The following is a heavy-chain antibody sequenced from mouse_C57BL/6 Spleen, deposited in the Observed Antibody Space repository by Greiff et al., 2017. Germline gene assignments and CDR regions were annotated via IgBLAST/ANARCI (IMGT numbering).Heavy chain of an antibody. Sequence: EVKLMESGGGLVQPGGSLSLSCAASGFTFTDYYMSWVRQPPGKALEWLGFIRNKANGYTTEYSASVKGRFTISRDNSQSILYLQMNALRAEDSATYYCASHLLRSYYYAMDYWGQGTSVTVSS. D-gene: IGHD1-1*01. J-gene: IGHJ4*01. V-gene: IGHV7-3*01. CDR1: GFTFTDYY. CDR3: ASHLLRSYYYAMDY. CDR2: IRNKANGYTT.